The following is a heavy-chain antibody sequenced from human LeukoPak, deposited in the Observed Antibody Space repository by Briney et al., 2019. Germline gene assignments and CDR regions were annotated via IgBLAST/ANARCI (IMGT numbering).Heavy chain of an antibody. V-gene: IGHV3-30*02. D-gene: IGHD1-14*01. CDR3: ARDERPPDR. Sequence: PGGSLRLSCAASGFTFRTSGMHWVRQAPGKGLEWVAFIRNDGTIKYYADSVKGRFTISRDNSKNTLYLQMNSLRAEDTAVYYCARDERPPDRWGQGTLVTVSS. CDR2: IRNDGTIK. CDR1: GFTFRTSG. J-gene: IGHJ4*02.